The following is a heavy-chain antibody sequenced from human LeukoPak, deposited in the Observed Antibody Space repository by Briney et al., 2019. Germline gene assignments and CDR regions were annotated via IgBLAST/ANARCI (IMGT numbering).Heavy chain of an antibody. CDR2: IDWDDDE. V-gene: IGHV2-70*11. CDR3: ARSYCTNGVGDDY. CDR1: GFSLGTSGMC. Sequence: SGPTLLHPTQTLTLTCTFSGFSLGTSGMCGSWIRQPPGKALEWLSRIDWDDDEYYSTSLKTRLTISKDTSKNQVVLTMTNMDPVDTATYYCARSYCTNGVGDDYWGQGTLVTVSS. J-gene: IGHJ4*02. D-gene: IGHD2-8*01.